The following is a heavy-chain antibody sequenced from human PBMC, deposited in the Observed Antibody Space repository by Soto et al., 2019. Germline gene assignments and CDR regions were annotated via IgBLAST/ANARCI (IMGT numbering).Heavy chain of an antibody. D-gene: IGHD2-15*01. CDR3: ARGQVVAAQH. J-gene: IGHJ4*02. CDR1: GGSISSGGYS. V-gene: IGHV4-30-2*01. Sequence: QLQLEESGSGLVRPSQTVSLTCAVSGGSISSGGYSWSWIRQPPGKGLEWIGYIYHSGSTYYNPSLKSRVTISVDRSMNQFSLKLSSVTAADTAVYYCARGQVVAAQHWGQGTLVTVSS. CDR2: IYHSGST.